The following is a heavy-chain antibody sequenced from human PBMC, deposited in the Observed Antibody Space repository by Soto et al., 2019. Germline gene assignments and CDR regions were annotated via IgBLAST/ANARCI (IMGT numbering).Heavy chain of an antibody. V-gene: IGHV3-53*01. J-gene: IGHJ4*02. CDR1: GFTVSNNY. CDR3: AAQAGGGGY. Sequence: EVQLVESGGGLIQPGGSLRLSCAVSGFTVSNNYMSWVRQAPGKGLEGVSVIYSGGYTAYGDSVKGRFTISRDNSKNTLFLQGKSPRPADSAGFFVAAQAGGGGYWGQGTLVTVSS. D-gene: IGHD3-10*01. CDR2: IYSGGYT.